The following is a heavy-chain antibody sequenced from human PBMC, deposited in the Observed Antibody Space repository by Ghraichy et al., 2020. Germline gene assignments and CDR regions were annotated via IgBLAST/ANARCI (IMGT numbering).Heavy chain of an antibody. CDR3: ARGSMVRGVISES. Sequence: GGSLRLSCAASGFTFSSYWMHWVRQAPGKGLVWVSRINSDGSSTSYADSVKGRFTISRDNAKNTLYLQMNSLRAEDTAVYYCARGSMVRGVISESWGQGALVTVFS. J-gene: IGHJ4*02. V-gene: IGHV3-74*01. CDR2: INSDGSST. D-gene: IGHD3-10*01. CDR1: GFTFSSYW.